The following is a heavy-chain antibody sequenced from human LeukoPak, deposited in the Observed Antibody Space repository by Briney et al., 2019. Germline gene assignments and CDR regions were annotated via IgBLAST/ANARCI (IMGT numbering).Heavy chain of an antibody. CDR3: ARVGAVPGPSAAFDI. V-gene: IGHV4-38-2*02. J-gene: IGHJ3*02. CDR2: IYHSGST. D-gene: IGHD6-19*01. Sequence: PSETLSLTCTVSGYSISSGYDWGWSRQAPGQGLEWIGIIYHSGSTYYNPSLKSRVTISVDTSKNQFSLKLSSVTAADTAVYYCARVGAVPGPSAAFDIWGQGTMVTVSS. CDR1: GYSISSGYD.